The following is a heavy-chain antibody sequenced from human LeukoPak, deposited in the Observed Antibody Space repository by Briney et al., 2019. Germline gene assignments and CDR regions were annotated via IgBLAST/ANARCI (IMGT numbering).Heavy chain of an antibody. D-gene: IGHD6-19*01. CDR3: ARGSAVARQYYYYYMDV. CDR1: GGSFSGYY. J-gene: IGHJ6*03. V-gene: IGHV4-34*01. CDR2: ISHSGST. Sequence: SETLSLTCAVYGGSFSGYYWSWIRQPPGKGLEWIGEISHSGSTNYNPSLKSRVTISVDTSKNQFSLKLSSVTAADTAVYYCARGSAVARQYYYYYMDVWGKGTTVTVSS.